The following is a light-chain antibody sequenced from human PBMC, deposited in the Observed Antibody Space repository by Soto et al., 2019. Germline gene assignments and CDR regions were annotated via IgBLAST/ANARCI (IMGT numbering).Light chain of an antibody. J-gene: IGLJ1*01. CDR2: DDY. Sequence: SYVLTQPPSVSVAPGQTASITCGGNSIGSKRVNRYQQKAGQAPVLVVYDDYDRPSGIPERLSGSNSGNTATLTISRVEAGDEADYFCQVWDTSSDHRGVFGPGTKLTVL. CDR3: QVWDTSSDHRGV. CDR1: SIGSKR. V-gene: IGLV3-21*02.